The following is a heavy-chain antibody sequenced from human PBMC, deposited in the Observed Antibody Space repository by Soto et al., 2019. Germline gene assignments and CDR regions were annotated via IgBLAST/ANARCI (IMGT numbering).Heavy chain of an antibody. V-gene: IGHV1-69*01. J-gene: IGHJ3*02. CDR2: IIPIFGTA. Sequence: QVQLVQSGAEVKKPGSSVKVSCKASGGTFSSYAISWVRQAPGQGPEWMGGIIPIFGTANYAQKFQGRVTITADESTSTAYMELSSLRSEDTAVYYCARDFARSYYYDSSGYHDAFDIWGQGTMVTVSS. D-gene: IGHD3-22*01. CDR1: GGTFSSYA. CDR3: ARDFARSYYYDSSGYHDAFDI.